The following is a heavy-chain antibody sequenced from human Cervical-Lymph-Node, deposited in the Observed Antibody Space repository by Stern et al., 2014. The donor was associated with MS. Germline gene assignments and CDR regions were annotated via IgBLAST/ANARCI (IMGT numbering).Heavy chain of an antibody. Sequence: QVQLQESGPGLVKPSQTLSLTCTVSGGSITSGGYFWSWIRQHPGKGLEWAGHIFYSGGSYYNPSLKSRVTISMDTSKNQFSLRLSSLTAADTAVYYCARGLNYDLWSAYYPFDPWGQGTLVAVSS. CDR3: ARGLNYDLWSAYYPFDP. CDR1: GGSITSGGYF. D-gene: IGHD3-3*01. V-gene: IGHV4-31*03. J-gene: IGHJ5*02. CDR2: IFYSGGS.